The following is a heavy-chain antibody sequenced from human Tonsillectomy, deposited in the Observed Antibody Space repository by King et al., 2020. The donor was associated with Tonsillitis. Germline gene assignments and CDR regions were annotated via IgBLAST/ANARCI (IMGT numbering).Heavy chain of an antibody. CDR2: ISSSSSYT. Sequence: VQLVESGGGLVKPGGSLRLSCAASGFTFSDYYMSWIRQAPGKGLEWVSYISSSSSYTNYADSVKGRFTISRDNAKNSLYLQMNSLRAEDTAVYYCARGASGTSYYYYMDVWGKGTTVTVSS. D-gene: IGHD3-10*01. V-gene: IGHV3-11*05. CDR1: GFTFSDYY. CDR3: ARGASGTSYYYYMDV. J-gene: IGHJ6*03.